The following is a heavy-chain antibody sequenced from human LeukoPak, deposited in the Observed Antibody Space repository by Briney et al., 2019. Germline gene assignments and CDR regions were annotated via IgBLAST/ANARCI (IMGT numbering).Heavy chain of an antibody. V-gene: IGHV3-7*03. D-gene: IGHD3-3*01. Sequence: RPGGSLRLSCAASGFTFSSYWMSWVRQAPGKGLEWVANIKQDGIEKYYVDSVKGRFTISRDNAKNSLYLQVNSLRAEDPAVYYCARGGVPDITIFGVVILGPYYYYGMDVWGQGTTVTVSS. J-gene: IGHJ6*02. CDR1: GFTFSSYW. CDR3: ARGGVPDITIFGVVILGPYYYYGMDV. CDR2: IKQDGIEK.